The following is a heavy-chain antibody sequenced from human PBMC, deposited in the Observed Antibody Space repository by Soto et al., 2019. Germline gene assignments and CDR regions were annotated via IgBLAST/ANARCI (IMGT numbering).Heavy chain of an antibody. Sequence: SVKVSCKASGGTFSSYAISWVRQAPGQGLEWMGGIIPIFGTANYAQKFQGRVTITADESTSTAYMEPSSLRSEDTAVYYCSMTTVVTQAYYYYYGMDVSGQGTTVTVYS. CDR3: SMTTVVTQAYYYYYGMDV. CDR1: GGTFSSYA. CDR2: IIPIFGTA. V-gene: IGHV1-69*13. D-gene: IGHD4-17*01. J-gene: IGHJ6*02.